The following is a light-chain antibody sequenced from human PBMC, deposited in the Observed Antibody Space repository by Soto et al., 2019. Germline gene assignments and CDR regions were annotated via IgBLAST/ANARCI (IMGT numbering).Light chain of an antibody. V-gene: IGLV2-8*01. CDR3: KSYAGSNTYV. J-gene: IGLJ1*01. CDR1: KSDIGVYDF. CDR2: EVV. Sequence: QSLLPHPTAASWSPGHSVTISCTGTKSDIGVYDFVSWYQHHPGKAPRLIIYEVVQRPSGVPDRFSGSKSGNTASLTVSGLQAADQADYFCKSYAGSNTYVFGSGTKVTVL.